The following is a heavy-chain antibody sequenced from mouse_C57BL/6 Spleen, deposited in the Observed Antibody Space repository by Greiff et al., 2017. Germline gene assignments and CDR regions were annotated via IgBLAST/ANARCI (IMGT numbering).Heavy chain of an antibody. CDR2: IDPENGDT. Sequence: EVQLQQSGAELVRPGASVKLSCTASGFNIKDDYMHWVKQRPEQGLEWIGWIDPENGDTEYASKFQGKATITADTSSNTAYLQLSSLTSEDTAVYDCTARGGVYYGNPWFAYWGQGTLVTVAA. V-gene: IGHV14-4*01. CDR3: TARGGVYYGNPWFAY. J-gene: IGHJ3*01. D-gene: IGHD2-1*01. CDR1: GFNIKDDY.